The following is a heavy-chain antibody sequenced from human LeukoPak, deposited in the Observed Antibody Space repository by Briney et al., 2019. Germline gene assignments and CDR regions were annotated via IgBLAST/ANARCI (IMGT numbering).Heavy chain of an antibody. CDR1: GFTFSIYE. D-gene: IGHD2-15*01. V-gene: IGHV3-48*03. J-gene: IGHJ6*03. CDR2: ISTSGNTI. CDR3: ARVLRYCSGGNCYSGGLGYMDV. Sequence: QAGGSLRLSCAASGFTFSIYEMNWVRQAPGKGLEWLSHISTSGNTIHYANSVEGRFTISRDNAKNSLFLQMNSLRAEDTAVYYCARVLRYCSGGNCYSGGLGYMDVWGKGTTVTISS.